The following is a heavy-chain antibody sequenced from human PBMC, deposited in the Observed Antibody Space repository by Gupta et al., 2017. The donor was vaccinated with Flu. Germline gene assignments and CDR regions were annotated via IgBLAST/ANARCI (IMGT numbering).Heavy chain of an antibody. CDR3: ARSIAVGY. CDR1: GFTFSSYW. V-gene: IGHV3-7*01. Sequence: SGFTFSSYWMSWVRQAPGKGLEWVANIKKDGSEKYYVDSVKGRFTISRDNAKNSLYLQMNSLRAEDTAVYYCARSIAVGYWGQGTLVTVSS. D-gene: IGHD6-19*01. J-gene: IGHJ4*02. CDR2: IKKDGSEK.